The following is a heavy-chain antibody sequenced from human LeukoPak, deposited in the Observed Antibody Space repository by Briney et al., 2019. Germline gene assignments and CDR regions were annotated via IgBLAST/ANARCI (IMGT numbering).Heavy chain of an antibody. CDR1: GFTFSSYG. D-gene: IGHD7-27*01. CDR3: ARDYSKRGNWEIQGDP. CDR2: ISYDGSNK. V-gene: IGHV3-30*03. J-gene: IGHJ5*02. Sequence: PGGSLRLSCAASGFTFSSYGMHWVRQAPGKGLEWVAVISYDGSNKYYADSVKGRSTISRDNSKNTLYLQMNSLRAEDTAVYYCARDYSKRGNWEIQGDPWGQGTLVTVSS.